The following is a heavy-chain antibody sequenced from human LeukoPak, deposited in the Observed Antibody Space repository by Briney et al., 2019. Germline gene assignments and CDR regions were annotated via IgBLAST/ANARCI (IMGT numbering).Heavy chain of an antibody. CDR1: GFTFSSYA. CDR3: ARSSGSCSSTSCYILGDFDY. D-gene: IGHD2-2*02. CDR2: ISYDGSNK. Sequence: PGGSLRLSCAASGFTFSSYAMRWVRQAPGKGLEWVAVISYDGSNKYYADSVKGRFTISRDNSKNTLYLQMNSLRAEDTAVYYCARSSGSCSSTSCYILGDFDYWGQGTLVTVSS. J-gene: IGHJ4*02. V-gene: IGHV3-30*04.